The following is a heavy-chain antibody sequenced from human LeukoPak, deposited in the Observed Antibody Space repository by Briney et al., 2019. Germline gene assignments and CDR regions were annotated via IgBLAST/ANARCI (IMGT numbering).Heavy chain of an antibody. Sequence: GGSLRLSCAASAFTFSSYGMHSVRQAPPKGLEWVAVISFDGNNKYYADSVKGRFTISRDNSKNTLYLQMSSLRAEDTAVYYCAKDRHPARTDGYYFDYWGQGTLVTVSS. J-gene: IGHJ4*02. D-gene: IGHD1-14*01. CDR1: AFTFSSYG. CDR3: AKDRHPARTDGYYFDY. CDR2: ISFDGNNK. V-gene: IGHV3-30*18.